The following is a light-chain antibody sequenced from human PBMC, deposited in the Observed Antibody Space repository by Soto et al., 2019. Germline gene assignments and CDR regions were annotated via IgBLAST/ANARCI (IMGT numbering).Light chain of an antibody. Sequence: QPVLTQPRSLSGSPRQSVALSCTGTSRDIEAYDYVSWYQQHPGKAPKLIISEVNKRPSGVSYRFSGSKSGNTASLTISGLQGEDEADYYCCSFAGSDYVFGTVSKVTVL. CDR1: SRDIEAYDY. V-gene: IGLV2-11*01. CDR3: CSFAGSDYV. CDR2: EVN. J-gene: IGLJ1*01.